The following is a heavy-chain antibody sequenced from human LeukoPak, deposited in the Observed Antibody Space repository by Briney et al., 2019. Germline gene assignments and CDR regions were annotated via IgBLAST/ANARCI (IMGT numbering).Heavy chain of an antibody. CDR3: ARDWGFDS. J-gene: IGHJ4*02. V-gene: IGHV3-30*16. D-gene: IGHD7-27*01. CDR1: GFTFSDYA. CDR2: LSYDGSRT. Sequence: GGSLRLSCAASGFTFSDYAMHWVRQSPGKGLEWVAVLSYDGSRTYYADSVKGRFTISRDNSRNRVYLQMTSLATEDTAICYCARDWGFDSWGQGTLVTVSS.